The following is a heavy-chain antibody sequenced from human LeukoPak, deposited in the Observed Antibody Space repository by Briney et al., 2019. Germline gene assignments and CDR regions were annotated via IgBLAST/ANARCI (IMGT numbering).Heavy chain of an antibody. CDR2: INRGGSRT. D-gene: IGHD3-22*01. J-gene: IGHJ4*02. V-gene: IGHV3-74*01. CDR3: ARDMDYDSGQVDY. CDR1: GFTFSNHW. Sequence: GGSLRLSCAASGFTFSNHWMHWVRQAPGKGLMWVSRINRGGSRTDYADSVKGRFTISRDNAKNSLYLQMNSLRAEDTAVYYCARDMDYDSGQVDYWGRGTLVTVSS.